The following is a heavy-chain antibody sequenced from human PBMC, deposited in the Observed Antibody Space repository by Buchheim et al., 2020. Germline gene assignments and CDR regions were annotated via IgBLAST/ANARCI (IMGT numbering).Heavy chain of an antibody. V-gene: IGHV3-30*18. D-gene: IGHD3-10*01. CDR2: ILYDGTNK. Sequence: QVQLVESGGGVVQPGRSLRLSCAASGFTFSSYGIHWVRQAPGKGLEWVAVILYDGTNKYYADSVKGRFTISRDNSKNTLYLQMNSLRAEDTAVYYCAKDIEITMVRGVSADAFDIWGQGT. CDR3: AKDIEITMVRGVSADAFDI. CDR1: GFTFSSYG. J-gene: IGHJ3*02.